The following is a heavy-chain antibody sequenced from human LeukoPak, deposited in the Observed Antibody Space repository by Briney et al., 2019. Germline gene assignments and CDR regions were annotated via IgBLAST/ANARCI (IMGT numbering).Heavy chain of an antibody. V-gene: IGHV3-23*01. CDR2: ISGSGGST. CDR1: GFTFSSYA. J-gene: IGHJ5*02. D-gene: IGHD2-2*01. CDR3: LVPVAQVSNWFDP. Sequence: PGGSLRLSCAASGFTFSSYAMSWVRQAPGKGLEWVSAISGSGGSTYYADSVKGRFTISRDNSKNTLYLQMNSLRAEDTAVYYCLVPVAQVSNWFDPWGQGTLVTVSS.